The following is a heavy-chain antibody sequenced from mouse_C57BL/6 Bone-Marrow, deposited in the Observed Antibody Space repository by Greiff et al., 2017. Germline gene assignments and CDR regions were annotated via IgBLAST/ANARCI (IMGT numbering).Heavy chain of an antibody. CDR2: INPYNGGT. Sequence: EVQLQQSGPVLVKPGASVKMSCKASGYTFTDYYMNWVKQSHGKSLEWIGVINPYNGGTSYNQKFKGKATLTVDKSSSTAYMELNSLTSEDSAVYYCALLGSITTVVDYFDYWGQGTTLTVSS. V-gene: IGHV1-19*01. J-gene: IGHJ2*01. CDR1: GYTFTDYY. D-gene: IGHD1-1*01. CDR3: ALLGSITTVVDYFDY.